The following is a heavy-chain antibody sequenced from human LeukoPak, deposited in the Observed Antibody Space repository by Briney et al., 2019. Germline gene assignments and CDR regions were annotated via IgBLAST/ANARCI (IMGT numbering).Heavy chain of an antibody. D-gene: IGHD4-17*01. V-gene: IGHV3-7*01. CDR1: VFTFSSYW. J-gene: IGHJ3*02. CDR3: AREPTTVTTAHDAFDI. CDR2: IKQDGSEK. Sequence: PGGSLRLSCAASVFTFSSYWMSWVRHAPGKGLEWVANIKQDGSEKYYVDSVKGRFTISRDNDKNSLYLQMNSIRAEDTAVYYCAREPTTVTTAHDAFDIWGQGTMVTVSS.